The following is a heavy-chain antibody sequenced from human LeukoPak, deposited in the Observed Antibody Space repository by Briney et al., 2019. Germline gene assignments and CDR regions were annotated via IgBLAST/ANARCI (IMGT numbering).Heavy chain of an antibody. Sequence: PGRSLRLSCAASGFTFSSYAMHWVRQAPGKGLEWVAVISYDGSNKYYADSVKGRFTISRDNSKNTLYLQMNSLRAEDTAVYYCARLDYYDGSNFDYWGQGTLVTVSS. J-gene: IGHJ4*02. CDR3: ARLDYYDGSNFDY. V-gene: IGHV3-30-3*01. CDR1: GFTFSSYA. CDR2: ISYDGSNK. D-gene: IGHD3-22*01.